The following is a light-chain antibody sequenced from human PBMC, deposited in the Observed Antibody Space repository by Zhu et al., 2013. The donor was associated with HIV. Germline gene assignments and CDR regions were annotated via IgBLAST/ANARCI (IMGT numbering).Light chain of an antibody. CDR2: DAS. J-gene: IGKJ2*01. CDR1: QGISSW. Sequence: DIHMTQSPSSLAASIGDKVTVTCRASQGISSWLAWYQQKPGKAPNLLIYDASNLKTGVPSRFSGGGSGTYFTFTISSLQPEDIATYYCQQYDNLPYTFGQGTKLEIK. CDR3: QQYDNLPYT. V-gene: IGKV1-33*01.